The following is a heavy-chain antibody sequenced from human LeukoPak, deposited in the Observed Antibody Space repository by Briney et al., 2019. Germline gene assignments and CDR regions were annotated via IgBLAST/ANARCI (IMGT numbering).Heavy chain of an antibody. CDR3: VIGYCSSTSCYPFNY. J-gene: IGHJ4*02. V-gene: IGHV4-61*01. CDR2: IYYSGST. Sequence: SETLSLTCTVAGGSVSSGNYYWSWIRQPPGKGLEWIGYIYYSGSTNYNPSLKSRVTISVDTSKNQFSLKLSSVTAADTAVYYCVIGYCSSTSCYPFNYWGQGTLVTVSS. D-gene: IGHD2-2*01. CDR1: GGSVSSGNYY.